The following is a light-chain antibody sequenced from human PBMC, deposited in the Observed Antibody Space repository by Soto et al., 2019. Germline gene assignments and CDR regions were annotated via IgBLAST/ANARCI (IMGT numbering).Light chain of an antibody. CDR3: QQYKSNFPWT. CDR2: DAS. CDR1: QSISRW. V-gene: IGKV1-5*01. Sequence: DIQMTQSPSTLSASVGDRVTITCRASQSISRWLAWYQQKPGKAPKLLMYDASSLESGVPLRFSGSGSGTEFNLSISSLQPDDFATYYCQQYKSNFPWTFGQGTKVEIK. J-gene: IGKJ1*01.